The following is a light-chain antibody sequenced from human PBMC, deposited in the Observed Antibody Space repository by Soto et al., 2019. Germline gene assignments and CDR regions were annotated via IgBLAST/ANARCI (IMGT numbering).Light chain of an antibody. Sequence: QSVLTQPASVSGSPGQSITISCTGTSSDVGNYNLVSWYQQYPGKAPKLMIYEDSKRPSGVSNRFSGSKSGNTASLTISGLQAEDEADYYCCSYAGSSTWVFGGGTKVTVL. J-gene: IGLJ3*02. CDR1: SSDVGNYNL. CDR2: EDS. V-gene: IGLV2-23*01. CDR3: CSYAGSSTWV.